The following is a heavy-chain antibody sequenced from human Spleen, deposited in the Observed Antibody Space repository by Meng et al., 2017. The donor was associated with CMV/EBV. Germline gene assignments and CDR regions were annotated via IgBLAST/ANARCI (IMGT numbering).Heavy chain of an antibody. CDR1: GGSFSDYY. Sequence: YGGSFSDYYWSWIRQPPKKGLEWIGEINHSGSTNYKSSLKSRVTISMDKSKNHFSLSLTSVTAADTGLYFCARGRGTGNAWANTLDYWGHGTLVTVSS. CDR3: ARGRGTGNAWANTLDY. V-gene: IGHV4-34*01. CDR2: INHSGST. D-gene: IGHD3-16*01. J-gene: IGHJ4*01.